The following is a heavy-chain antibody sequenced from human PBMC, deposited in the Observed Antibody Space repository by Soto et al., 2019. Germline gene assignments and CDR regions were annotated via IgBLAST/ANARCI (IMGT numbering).Heavy chain of an antibody. D-gene: IGHD2-2*01. CDR2: IIPIFGTA. J-gene: IGHJ6*02. V-gene: IGHV1-69*06. Sequence: GASVKVSCKASGGTFSSYAISWVRQAPGQGLEWMGGIIPIFGTANYAQKFQGRVTITADKSTSTAYMELSSLRSEDTAVYYCARDLGIVVVPAPYCYGMDVWGQGTTVTVSS. CDR3: ARDLGIVVVPAPYCYGMDV. CDR1: GGTFSSYA.